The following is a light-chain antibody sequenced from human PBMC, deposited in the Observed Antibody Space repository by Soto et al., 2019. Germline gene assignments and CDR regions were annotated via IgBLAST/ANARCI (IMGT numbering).Light chain of an antibody. V-gene: IGLV1-40*01. CDR3: QSYDISLSGVV. Sequence: QSVLTQPPSVSGAPGQRVTISCSESSSNIGAGYDVHWYQQFPGTAPKLLIYRNNNRPSGVPDRFSGSNSGTSASLAITGLQAEDEAHYYCQSYDISLSGVVFGGGTKVTVL. CDR2: RNN. CDR1: SSNIGAGYD. J-gene: IGLJ2*01.